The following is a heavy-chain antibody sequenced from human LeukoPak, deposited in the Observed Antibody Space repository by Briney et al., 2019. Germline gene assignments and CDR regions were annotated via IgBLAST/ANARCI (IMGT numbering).Heavy chain of an antibody. D-gene: IGHD4-23*01. J-gene: IGHJ4*02. Sequence: GGSLRLSCAASGFTVSSNYMSWVRQAPGKGLEWVSVIYSGGSTYYADSMKGRFTISRDNSKNTLYLQMSSLRAEDTAVYYCASGGPVTPLDYWGQGTLVTVSS. V-gene: IGHV3-66*02. CDR2: IYSGGST. CDR1: GFTVSSNY. CDR3: ASGGPVTPLDY.